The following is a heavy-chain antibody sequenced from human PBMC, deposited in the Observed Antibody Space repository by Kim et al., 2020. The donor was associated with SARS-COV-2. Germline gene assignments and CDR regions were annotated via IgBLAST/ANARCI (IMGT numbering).Heavy chain of an antibody. CDR1: GFSYSGFA. D-gene: IGHD3-10*01. J-gene: IGHJ4*02. CDR3: ATNAYASGVRGAFAD. V-gene: IGHV3-30*14. CDR2: ISYDGSDR. Sequence: GGSLRLSCVASGFSYSGFAMHWVRQAPGKGLEWMAVISYDGSDRYYADSVKGRFTISRDNSKNTLYLEMNSLRADDTAVYYCATNAYASGVRGAFADWGQGTLVTVSS.